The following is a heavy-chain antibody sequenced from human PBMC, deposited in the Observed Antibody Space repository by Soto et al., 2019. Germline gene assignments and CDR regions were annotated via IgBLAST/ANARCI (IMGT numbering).Heavy chain of an antibody. CDR1: GFSFSGHG. V-gene: IGHV3-33*01. J-gene: IGHJ4*02. CDR2: IWYDGSKK. D-gene: IGHD3-22*01. CDR3: ARFKGADSSGSYDY. Sequence: GWSLRLSCAASGFSFSGHGMHWVRQAPGKGLEWVAVIWYDGSKKYYADSVRGRFTISRDNSKDTLYLQMDSLRDEDTAVYYCARFKGADSSGSYDYWGQGTLVTVSS.